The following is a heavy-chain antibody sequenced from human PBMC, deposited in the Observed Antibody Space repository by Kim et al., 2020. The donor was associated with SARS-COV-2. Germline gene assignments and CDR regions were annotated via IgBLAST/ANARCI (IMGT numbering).Heavy chain of an antibody. D-gene: IGHD3-3*01. J-gene: IGHJ5*02. CDR2: VSPYNGNT. Sequence: ASVKVSCKAYGYPFSSHGVGWVRQAPGQGLEWMGWVSPYNGNTKYAQKFEGRVTMTTDTSTTTAYMELKSLTSDDTAVYYCARVAGDVSAFGVVIGWFDPWGQGTLVTVS. V-gene: IGHV1-18*01. CDR3: ARVAGDVSAFGVVIGWFDP. CDR1: GYPFSSHG.